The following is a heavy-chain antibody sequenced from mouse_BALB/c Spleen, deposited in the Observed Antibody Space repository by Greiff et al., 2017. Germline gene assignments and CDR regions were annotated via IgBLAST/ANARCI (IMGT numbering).Heavy chain of an antibody. CDR2: INSDGGST. D-gene: IGHD2-14*01. CDR1: EYEFPSHD. V-gene: IGHV5-2*01. CDR3: ATRYRYDPFDY. J-gene: IGHJ2*01. Sequence: EVHLVESGGGLVQPGESLKLSCESNEYEFPSHDMSWVRKTPEKRLELVAAINSDGGSTYCPGTMERRFIISRDNTKKTLYLQMSSLRSEDTAFYYCATRYRYDPFDYWGQGTTLTVSS.